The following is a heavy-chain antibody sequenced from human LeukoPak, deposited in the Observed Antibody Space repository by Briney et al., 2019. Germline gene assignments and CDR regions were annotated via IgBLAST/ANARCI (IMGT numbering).Heavy chain of an antibody. CDR2: ISYDGSNK. J-gene: IGHJ4*02. Sequence: GGSLRLSCAASGFTFSSYGMHWVRQAPGKGLEWVAVISYDGSNKYYADSVKGRFTISRDNSKRTLFLQMNSLRAEDTAVYYCARMTGSGWLLDSWSQGTLVTASS. D-gene: IGHD6-19*01. CDR1: GFTFSSYG. V-gene: IGHV3-30*03. CDR3: ARMTGSGWLLDS.